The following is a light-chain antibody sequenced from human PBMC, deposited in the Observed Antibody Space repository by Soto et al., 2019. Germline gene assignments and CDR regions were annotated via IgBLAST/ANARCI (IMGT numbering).Light chain of an antibody. CDR3: HQYYDWPPWT. CDR1: QSVSSSY. Sequence: IVLPQSTGTLSLSPGERATLSCRASQSVSSSYLAWYQQKPGQAPRLLIYGASNRATGVPARFTGSGSGTEFTLTISSLQSEDFAVYYCHQYYDWPPWTFGQGTKVDI. J-gene: IGKJ1*01. CDR2: GAS. V-gene: IGKV3-15*01.